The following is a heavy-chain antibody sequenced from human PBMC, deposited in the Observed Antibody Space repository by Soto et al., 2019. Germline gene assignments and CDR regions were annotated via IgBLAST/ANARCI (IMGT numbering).Heavy chain of an antibody. V-gene: IGHV4-38-2*02. J-gene: IGHJ4*02. CDR3: ARDRGRATSSFDY. D-gene: IGHD1-1*01. CDR1: GYSISSGFY. Sequence: SETLSLTCVVSGYSISSGFYWGWIRQPPGKGLEWVGTVYHSLRPDYNPSLESRVTISVDTSKNQFSLKLTSVTAADTAVYYCARDRGRATSSFDYSGQGTLVTVSS. CDR2: VYHSLRP.